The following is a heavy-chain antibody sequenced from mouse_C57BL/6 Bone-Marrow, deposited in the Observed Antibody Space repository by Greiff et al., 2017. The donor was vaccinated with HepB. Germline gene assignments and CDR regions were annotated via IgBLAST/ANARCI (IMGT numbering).Heavy chain of an antibody. V-gene: IGHV5-9-1*02. J-gene: IGHJ1*03. Sequence: EVKLVDSGEGLVKPGGSLKLSCAASGFTFSSYAMSWVRQTPEKRLEWVAYISSGGDYIYYADTVKGRFTISRDNARNTLYLQMSSLKSEDTAMYYCTRVYGSSHWYFDVWGTGTTVTVSS. CDR3: TRVYGSSHWYFDV. CDR2: ISSGGDYI. D-gene: IGHD1-1*01. CDR1: GFTFSSYA.